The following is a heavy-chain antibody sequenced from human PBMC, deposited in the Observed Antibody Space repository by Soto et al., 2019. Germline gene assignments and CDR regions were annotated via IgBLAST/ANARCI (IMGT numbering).Heavy chain of an antibody. CDR1: GGSISSYY. V-gene: IGHV4-59*01. CDR3: ARDPLYCSGGSCYKSGMDV. Sequence: SETLSLTCTVSGGSISSYYWSWIRQPPGKGLEWIGYIYYSGSTNYNPSLKSRVTISVDTSKNQFSLKLSSVTAADTAVYHCARDPLYCSGGSCYKSGMDVWGQGTTVTVSS. CDR2: IYYSGST. D-gene: IGHD2-15*01. J-gene: IGHJ6*02.